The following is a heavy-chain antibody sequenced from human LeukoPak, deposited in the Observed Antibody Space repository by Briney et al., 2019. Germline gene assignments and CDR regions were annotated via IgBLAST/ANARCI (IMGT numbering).Heavy chain of an antibody. CDR1: GGSFSGYY. CDR2: INHSGST. CDR3: ARDMGSSGYFDY. D-gene: IGHD3-22*01. V-gene: IGHV4-34*01. J-gene: IGHJ4*02. Sequence: PSETLSLTCAVYGGSFSGYYWSWIRQPPGKGLEWIGEINHSGSTNYNPSLKSRVTISVDTSKNQFSLKLSSVTAADTAVYYCARDMGSSGYFDYWGQGTLVTVSS.